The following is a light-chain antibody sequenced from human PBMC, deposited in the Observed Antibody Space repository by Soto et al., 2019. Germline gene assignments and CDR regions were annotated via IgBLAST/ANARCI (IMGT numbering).Light chain of an antibody. V-gene: IGKV3-15*01. CDR1: QNVKTN. CDR2: GAS. Sequence: IVVAQFPATLSVSPGERVTLSCRASQNVKTNLAWYQQKPGLPPRLLIFGASTRASAIPDRFSASGSGTEFALTISSLQPEDLAIYYCQLYNNWPPLFAFGPGTKVDLK. J-gene: IGKJ3*01. CDR3: QLYNNWPPLFA.